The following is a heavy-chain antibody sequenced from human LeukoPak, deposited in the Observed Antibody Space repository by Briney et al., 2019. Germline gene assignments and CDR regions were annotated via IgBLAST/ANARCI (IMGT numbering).Heavy chain of an antibody. CDR3: ATDKSYGFDS. V-gene: IGHV3-74*01. CDR1: GFTITRYW. D-gene: IGHD5-18*01. Sequence: PGGSLRLSCAASGFTITRYWMHWVRHAPGKGLVWVSRINGDGSSTSYADSVKGRFTISRDNAKNTLYLQMNNLRAEDTAVYYCATDKSYGFDSWGQGTLVTVSS. CDR2: INGDGSST. J-gene: IGHJ4*02.